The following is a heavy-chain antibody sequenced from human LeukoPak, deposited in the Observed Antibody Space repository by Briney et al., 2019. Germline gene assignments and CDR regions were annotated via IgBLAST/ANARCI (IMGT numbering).Heavy chain of an antibody. Sequence: PGGSLRLSCAASGFTFSSYAMSWVRQAPGKGLERVSAISGSGGSTYYADSVKGRFTISRDNSKNTLYLQMNSLRAEDTAVYYCAKDPVWDDAFDIWGQGTMVTVSS. D-gene: IGHD1-26*01. J-gene: IGHJ3*02. CDR3: AKDPVWDDAFDI. CDR1: GFTFSSYA. V-gene: IGHV3-23*01. CDR2: ISGSGGST.